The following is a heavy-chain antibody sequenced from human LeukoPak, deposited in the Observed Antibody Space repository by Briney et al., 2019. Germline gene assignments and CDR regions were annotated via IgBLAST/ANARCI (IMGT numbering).Heavy chain of an antibody. J-gene: IGHJ4*02. D-gene: IGHD3-10*01. CDR2: ISGSGGST. Sequence: GGSLRLSCAASGFTFSSYAMSWVRQAPGKGLEWVSAISGSGGSTYYADSVKGRFTISRDNSKNTLYLQMNSLGAEDTAVYYCAKPSTMVRGVIGVYYFDYWGQGTLVTVSS. CDR3: AKPSTMVRGVIGVYYFDY. CDR1: GFTFSSYA. V-gene: IGHV3-23*01.